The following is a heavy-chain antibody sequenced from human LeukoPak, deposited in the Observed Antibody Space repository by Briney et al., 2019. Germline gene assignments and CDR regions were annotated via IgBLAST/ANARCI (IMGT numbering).Heavy chain of an antibody. V-gene: IGHV4-59*08. CDR2: IYYSGST. D-gene: IGHD1-7*01. Sequence: SETLSLTCTVSGGSISSYYWSWIRQPPGKGLEWIGYIYYSGSTNYNPSLKSRVTISVDTSKNQFSLKLSSVTAADTAVYYCARHRTRGYYYYGVDVWGQGTTVTVSS. CDR3: ARHRTRGYYYYGVDV. J-gene: IGHJ6*02. CDR1: GGSISSYY.